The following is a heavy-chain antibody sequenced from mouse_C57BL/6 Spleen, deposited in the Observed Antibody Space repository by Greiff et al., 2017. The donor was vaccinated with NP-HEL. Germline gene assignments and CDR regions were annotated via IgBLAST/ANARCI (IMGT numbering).Heavy chain of an antibody. D-gene: IGHD2-5*01. CDR3: ARSAAYYSNYDWYFDV. CDR2: IDPEDGET. J-gene: IGHJ1*03. Sequence: EVHLVESGAELVKPGASVKLSCTASGFNIKDYYMHWVKQRTEQGLEWIGRIDPEDGETKYAPKFQGKATITADTSSNTAYLQLSSLTSEDTAVYYGARSAAYYSNYDWYFDVWGTGTTVTVSS. V-gene: IGHV14-2*01. CDR1: GFNIKDYY.